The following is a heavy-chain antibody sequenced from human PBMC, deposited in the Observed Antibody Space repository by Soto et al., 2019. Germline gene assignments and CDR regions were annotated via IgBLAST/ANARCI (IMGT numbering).Heavy chain of an antibody. D-gene: IGHD1-1*01. CDR1: GFTFSTYW. CDR2: IKADGSEK. V-gene: IGHV3-7*01. J-gene: IGHJ4*02. Sequence: EVQPVESGGGLVQPGGSLRLSCAASGFTFSTYWMNWVRQAPGKGLEWVANIKADGSEKYYVDSVRGRFTISRDNAKNSLYLQMNSLRVEDTAVYYCASGVSGGDYWGQGILVIVSS. CDR3: ASGVSGGDY.